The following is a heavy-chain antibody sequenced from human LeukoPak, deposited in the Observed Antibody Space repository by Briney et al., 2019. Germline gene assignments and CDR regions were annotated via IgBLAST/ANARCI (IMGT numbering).Heavy chain of an antibody. J-gene: IGHJ5*02. CDR3: ARVLSITGTVNWFDP. D-gene: IGHD1-20*01. CDR1: GYTFTGYY. Sequence: GASVKVSCKASGYTFTGYYMHWVRQAPGQGLEWMGWINPNSGGTNYAQKFQGRVTMTRDTSISTAYMELSRLRSDDTAVYYCARVLSITGTVNWFDPWGQGALVTVSS. CDR2: INPNSGGT. V-gene: IGHV1-2*02.